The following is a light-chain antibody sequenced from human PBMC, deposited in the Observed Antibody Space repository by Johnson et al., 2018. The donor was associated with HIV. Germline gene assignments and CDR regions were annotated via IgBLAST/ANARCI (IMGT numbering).Light chain of an antibody. CDR2: ENN. Sequence: QSVLTQPPSVSAAPGQKVTISCSGSSFNIGNNYVSWYQQLPGTAPKLLIYENNKRPSGIPDRFSGSKSGTSATLGITGLQTGDEADYYCGTWDSSLSAYVFGTGPKVPVL. V-gene: IGLV1-51*02. CDR1: SFNIGNNY. CDR3: GTWDSSLSAYV. J-gene: IGLJ1*01.